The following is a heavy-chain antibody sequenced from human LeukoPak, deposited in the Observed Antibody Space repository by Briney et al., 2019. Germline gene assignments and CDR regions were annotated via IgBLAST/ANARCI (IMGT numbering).Heavy chain of an antibody. V-gene: IGHV1-2*02. D-gene: IGHD2-15*01. CDR3: ARGRLSLGYCSGGSCSVEDYYYYMDV. CDR2: INPNSGGT. J-gene: IGHJ6*03. CDR1: GYTFTGYY. Sequence: ASVKVSCKTSGYTFTGYYMHWVRQAPGQGLEWMGWINPNSGGTNYAQKFQGRVTMTRDTSISTAYMELSRLRSDDTAVYYCARGRLSLGYCSGGSCSVEDYYYYMDVWGKGTTVTVSS.